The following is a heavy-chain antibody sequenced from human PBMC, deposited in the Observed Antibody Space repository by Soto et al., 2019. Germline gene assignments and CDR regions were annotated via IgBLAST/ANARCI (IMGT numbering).Heavy chain of an antibody. CDR3: TGEVASGY. J-gene: IGHJ4*02. Sequence: QVQLVESGGGVVQPGRSLRLSCAVSGFTVSTYGMQWVRQAPGKGLEWVAVISRDGGTKYYADSVKGRFTISRDNSRNTLFLEMNSLRSDDRAVYYCTGEVASGYWGQGTLVTVSS. CDR1: GFTVSTYG. CDR2: ISRDGGTK. V-gene: IGHV3-30*03. D-gene: IGHD2-8*02.